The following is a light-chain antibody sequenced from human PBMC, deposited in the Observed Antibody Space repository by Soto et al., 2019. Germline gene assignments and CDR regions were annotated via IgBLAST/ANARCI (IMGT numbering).Light chain of an antibody. V-gene: IGLV1-40*01. CDR3: QSSDSSLV. CDR1: SSNIGAGYD. J-gene: IGLJ2*01. CDR2: GNT. Sequence: QSVLTQPPSVSGAPGQRVTISCTGSSSNIGAGYDVHWYQQLPGTAPKLLIYGNTNRPSGVPDRFSGSRSGTSASLAITGLQAEDEADYYCQSSDSSLVFGGGTKLTV.